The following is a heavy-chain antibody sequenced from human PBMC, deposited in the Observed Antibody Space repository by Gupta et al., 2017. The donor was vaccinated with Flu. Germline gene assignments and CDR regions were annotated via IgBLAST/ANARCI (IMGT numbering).Heavy chain of an antibody. D-gene: IGHD3-3*01. V-gene: IGHV4-34*01. CDR2: INHSGST. J-gene: IGHJ4*02. Sequence: QVQLQQWGAGLLKPSETLSLTCAVYGGSFSGYYWSWIRQPPGKGLEWIGEINHSGSTNYNPSLKSRVTISVDTSKNQFSLKLSSVTAADTAVYYCARGGYYDFWSGYYHYWGQGTLVTVSS. CDR1: GGSFSGYY. CDR3: ARGGYYDFWSGYYHY.